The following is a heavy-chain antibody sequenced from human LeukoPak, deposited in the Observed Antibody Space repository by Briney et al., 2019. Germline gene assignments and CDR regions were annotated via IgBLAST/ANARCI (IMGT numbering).Heavy chain of an antibody. D-gene: IGHD3-10*01. J-gene: IGHJ4*02. CDR3: AREAHGSGTYGLDY. CDR2: IYYSGST. CDR1: GGSISSYY. Sequence: SEPLSLTCTVSGGSISSYYWSWIRQPPGKGLEWIGYIYYSGSTNYNPSLKSRVTISVDTSKNQFSLKLSSVTAADTAVYYCAREAHGSGTYGLDYWGQGTLVTVSS. V-gene: IGHV4-59*01.